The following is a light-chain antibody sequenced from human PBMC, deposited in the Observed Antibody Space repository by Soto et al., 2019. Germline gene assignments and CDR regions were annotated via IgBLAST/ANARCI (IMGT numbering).Light chain of an antibody. Sequence: EIVMTQSPATLSVSPGESATLSCRASQSVSSDLAWYQQKPGQAPRLLIYYTSTRATGFPARFSGGGSGTEFTLTISSLQSEDIALYYCQQYNIWPPITFGQGTRLEIK. CDR3: QQYNIWPPIT. J-gene: IGKJ5*01. CDR2: YTS. V-gene: IGKV3-15*01. CDR1: QSVSSD.